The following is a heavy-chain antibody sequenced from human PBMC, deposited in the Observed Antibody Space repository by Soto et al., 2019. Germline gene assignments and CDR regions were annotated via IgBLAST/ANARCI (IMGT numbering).Heavy chain of an antibody. V-gene: IGHV3-74*01. J-gene: IGHJ6*03. CDR1: GFTFSSYW. Sequence: PGGSLRLSCAASGFTFSSYWMHWVRQAPGKGLVWVSRINSDGSSTSYADTVKGRFTISRDNAKNTLYLQMNSLRAEDTAVYFCARDGNILTGYAYYYYYMDVWGKGTTVTVSS. CDR2: INSDGSST. D-gene: IGHD3-9*01. CDR3: ARDGNILTGYAYYYYYMDV.